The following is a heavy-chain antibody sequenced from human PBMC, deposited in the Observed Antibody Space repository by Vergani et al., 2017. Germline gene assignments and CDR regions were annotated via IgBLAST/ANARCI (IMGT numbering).Heavy chain of an antibody. CDR1: GFTFSTHA. Sequence: DVQLLQSGGDLVQPGGSLKLSCVASGFTFSTHAMSWVRQTPGKGLEWVSTIKNYVGKSHYADFVKGRFAISRDNAKNSLYLQMNSLRAEDMALYYCAKDIVRYSSSWYGYFQHWGQGTLVTVSS. D-gene: IGHD6-13*01. J-gene: IGHJ1*01. V-gene: IGHV3-23*01. CDR2: IKNYVGKS. CDR3: AKDIVRYSSSWYGYFQH.